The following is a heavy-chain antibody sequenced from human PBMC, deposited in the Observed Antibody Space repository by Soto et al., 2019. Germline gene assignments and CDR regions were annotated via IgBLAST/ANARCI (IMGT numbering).Heavy chain of an antibody. V-gene: IGHV2-26*01. CDR3: ARIRMDDYWSGYYPYYLEY. J-gene: IGHJ4*01. CDR2: IFSNDEK. CDR1: GFSLSNARMG. Sequence: SGPTLVNPTETLTLTCTVSGFSLSNARMGVSWIRQPPGKALEWLAHIFSNDEKSSSTSLKRRLTISKDTSTSQVVLTMTYMDPVDTATHYCARIRMDDYWSGYYPYYLEYWRRRSLVTVSS. D-gene: IGHD3-3*01.